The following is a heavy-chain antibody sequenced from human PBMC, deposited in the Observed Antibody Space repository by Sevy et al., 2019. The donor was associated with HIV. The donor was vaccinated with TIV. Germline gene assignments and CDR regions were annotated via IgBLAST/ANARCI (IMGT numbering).Heavy chain of an antibody. V-gene: IGHV3-48*03. CDR3: AREGSSHSMDV. CDR1: GISFSSYE. CDR2: ISSSGSTI. D-gene: IGHD1-26*01. Sequence: GGSLRLSCAASGISFSSYEMNWVRHAPGKGLEWVSYISSSGSTIYYADSVKGRFTVSRDNAKNSQFLQMNSLRAEDTGVYSCAREGSSHSMDVWGQGTTVTVSS. J-gene: IGHJ6*02.